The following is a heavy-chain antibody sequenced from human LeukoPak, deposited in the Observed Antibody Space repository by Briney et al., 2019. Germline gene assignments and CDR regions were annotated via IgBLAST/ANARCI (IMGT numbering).Heavy chain of an antibody. CDR2: IYHSGST. V-gene: IGHV4-4*02. Sequence: PSETLSLTCAVSGGSISTNNWWSWVRQPPGKGLEWIGEIYHSGSTNYNPSLKSRVTISVDKSENQFSLKLSSVTAADTAVYYCGRATTGTIPYYYYYGMDVWGQGTTVTVSS. CDR3: GRATTGTIPYYYYYGMDV. J-gene: IGHJ6*02. CDR1: GGSISTNNW. D-gene: IGHD1-1*01.